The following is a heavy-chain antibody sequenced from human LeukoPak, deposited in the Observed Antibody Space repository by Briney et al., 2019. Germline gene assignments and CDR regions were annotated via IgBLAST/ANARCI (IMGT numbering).Heavy chain of an antibody. Sequence: GGSLRLSCAASGFTFSSYGMHWDRQAPGKGLGWVAVISYDGSNKYYADSVKGRFTISRDNSKNTLYLQMNSLRAEDTAVYYCAKDGVTPYYFDYWGQGTLVTVSS. CDR2: ISYDGSNK. V-gene: IGHV3-30*18. J-gene: IGHJ4*02. CDR1: GFTFSSYG. D-gene: IGHD5-18*01. CDR3: AKDGVTPYYFDY.